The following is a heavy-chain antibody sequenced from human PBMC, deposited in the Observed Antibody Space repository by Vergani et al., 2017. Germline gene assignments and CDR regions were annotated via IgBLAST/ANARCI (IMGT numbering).Heavy chain of an antibody. CDR1: GGSISSSNW. V-gene: IGHV4-4*03. CDR3: ARWGPSDFWSGYYYYGMDV. D-gene: IGHD3-3*01. CDR2: IYHSGST. Sequence: QVQLQESGPGLVKPPGTLSLTCAVSGGSISSSNWWSWVRQPPGKGLEWIGEIYHSGSTNYNPSLKSRVTISVAKSKNQFSLKLSSVTAADTAVYYCARWGPSDFWSGYYYYGMDVWGQGTTVTVSS. J-gene: IGHJ6*02.